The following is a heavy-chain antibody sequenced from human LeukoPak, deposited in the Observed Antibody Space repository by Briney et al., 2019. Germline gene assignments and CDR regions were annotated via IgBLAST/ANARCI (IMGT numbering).Heavy chain of an antibody. J-gene: IGHJ4*02. D-gene: IGHD3-3*01. Sequence: PSETLSLTCAVYGGSSSGYYWSWIRQPPEEGLEWIGEINHSGSTNYNLSLKSRVSISVDTSKNQFSLKLSSVTAADTAVYYCARESTIFGVVIHNWGQGTLVTVS. V-gene: IGHV4-34*01. CDR3: ARESTIFGVVIHN. CDR1: GGSSSGYY. CDR2: INHSGST.